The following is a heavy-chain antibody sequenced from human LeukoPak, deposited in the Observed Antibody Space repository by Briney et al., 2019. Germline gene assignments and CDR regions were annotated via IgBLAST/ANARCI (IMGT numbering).Heavy chain of an antibody. D-gene: IGHD2-2*01. Sequence: PGGFLRLSCAASGFTVSSNYMSWVRQAPGTGLEWVASIKQNGSEKSYVDSVKGRFTISRDNAKNSLYLQMNSLRAEDTAVYYCARGGYQLLWYWGQGTLVTVSS. V-gene: IGHV3-7*04. CDR2: IKQNGSEK. J-gene: IGHJ4*02. CDR1: GFTVSSNY. CDR3: ARGGYQLLWY.